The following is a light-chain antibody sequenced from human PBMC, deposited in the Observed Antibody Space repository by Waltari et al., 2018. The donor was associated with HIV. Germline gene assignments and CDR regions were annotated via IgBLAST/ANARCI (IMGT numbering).Light chain of an antibody. J-gene: IGLJ2*01. CDR2: DVS. V-gene: IGLV2-14*01. CDR1: RMAVGGYNY. Sequence: QSALPPPASVSGSPGHSPTISCTGTRMAVGGYNYVSGYQQHPGKAPKPMIYDVSNRPSGVSNRFSGSKSGNTASLTISGLQAEDEADYYCSSYTSSSTLVVFGGGTKLTVL. CDR3: SSYTSSSTLVV.